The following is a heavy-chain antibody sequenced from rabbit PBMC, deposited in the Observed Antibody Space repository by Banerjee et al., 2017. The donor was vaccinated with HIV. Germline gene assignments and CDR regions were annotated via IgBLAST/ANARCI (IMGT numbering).Heavy chain of an antibody. CDR3: ARYGNVYNTSL. CDR2: IYAGSSDST. CDR1: GIDFSSSFW. J-gene: IGHJ4*01. Sequence: QEQLVESGGGLVTLGGSLKVTCKASGIDFSSSFWISWVRQAPGKGLEWIGCIYAGSSDSTCYASWAKGRFTISKTSSTTVTLQMTSLTAADTATYFCARYGNVYNTSLWGQGTLVTVS. V-gene: IGHV1S45*01. D-gene: IGHD6-1*01.